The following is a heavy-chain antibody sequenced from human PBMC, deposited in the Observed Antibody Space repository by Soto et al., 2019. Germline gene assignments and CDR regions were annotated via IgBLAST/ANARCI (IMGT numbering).Heavy chain of an antibody. Sequence: SETLSLTCTVSGGSISSYYWSWIRQPPGKGMEWIGYIYYSGSTNYNPSLKSRVTISVDTSKNQFSLKLSSVTAADTAVYYCASLEAIFGVFTNPRHYYGMDVWGQGTTVTVSS. CDR2: IYYSGST. V-gene: IGHV4-59*01. J-gene: IGHJ6*02. CDR3: ASLEAIFGVFTNPRHYYGMDV. CDR1: GGSISSYY. D-gene: IGHD3-3*01.